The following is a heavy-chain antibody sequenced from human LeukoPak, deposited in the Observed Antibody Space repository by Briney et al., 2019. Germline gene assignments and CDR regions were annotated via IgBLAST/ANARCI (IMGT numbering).Heavy chain of an antibody. D-gene: IGHD1-26*01. CDR3: AKGGIVGATTPLDY. CDR1: GFTFSSYG. Sequence: PGGSLRLSCAASGFTFSSYGMHWVRQAPGKGLEWVAVISYDGSNKYYADSVKGRFTISRDNSKNTLYLQMNSLRAEDTAVYYCAKGGIVGATTPLDYWGQGTLVTVSS. CDR2: ISYDGSNK. J-gene: IGHJ4*02. V-gene: IGHV3-30*18.